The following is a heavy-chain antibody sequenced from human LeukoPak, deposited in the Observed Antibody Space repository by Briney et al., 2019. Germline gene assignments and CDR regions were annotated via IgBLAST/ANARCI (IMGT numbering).Heavy chain of an antibody. CDR1: GFTFSSYW. V-gene: IGHV3-7*03. CDR3: ATSKLKWLFNFYY. D-gene: IGHD3-3*01. J-gene: IGHJ4*02. CDR2: IRQDGNEK. Sequence: GGSLRLSCAASGFTFSSYWMSWVRQAPGKGLEWVANIRQDGNEKYYVDSVKGRFIISRDNAKNSLYLQINSLRAEDTAVYFCATSKLKWLFNFYYWGQGTLVTVSS.